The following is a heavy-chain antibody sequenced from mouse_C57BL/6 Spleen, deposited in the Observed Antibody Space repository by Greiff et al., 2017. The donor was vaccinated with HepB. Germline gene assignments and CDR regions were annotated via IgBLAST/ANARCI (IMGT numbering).Heavy chain of an antibody. V-gene: IGHV1-54*01. D-gene: IGHD2-4*01. CDR2: INPGSGGT. CDR1: GYAFTNYL. J-gene: IGHJ2*01. Sequence: VQLQQSGAELVRPGTSVKVSCKASGYAFTNYLIEWVKQRPGQGLEWIGVINPGSGGTNYNEKFKGKATLTADKSSSHAYMQLSSLTSEDSAVYFCAREIYDYDAYYDYRGQGTTLTVSS. CDR3: AREIYDYDAYYDY.